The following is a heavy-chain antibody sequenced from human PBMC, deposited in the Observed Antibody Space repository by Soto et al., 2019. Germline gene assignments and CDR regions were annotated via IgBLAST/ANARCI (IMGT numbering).Heavy chain of an antibody. CDR2: FSDSGST. Sequence: SETLSLTCAVNCGSFSDYYWTWIRQPPGKGLEWIGEFSDSGSTNYNPSLKSRVSIYVDTSKNQFSLKLTSVTAADTAVYYCVRGNHYYGMDVWGQGTTVTVSS. CDR3: VRGNHYYGMDV. J-gene: IGHJ6*02. V-gene: IGHV4-34*01. CDR1: CGSFSDYY.